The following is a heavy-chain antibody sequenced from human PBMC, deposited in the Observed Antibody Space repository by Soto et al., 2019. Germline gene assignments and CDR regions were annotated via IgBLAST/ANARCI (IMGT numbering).Heavy chain of an antibody. J-gene: IGHJ3*02. D-gene: IGHD1-26*01. V-gene: IGHV1-8*02. CDR3: ARAAGNLHDAFDI. CDR1: GYRFTGYD. CDR2: FNPNSGNT. Sequence: QVPLVQSGAEVKKPGASVKVSCKASGYRFTGYDVHWVRQATGQGLQWMGWFNPNSGNTGFAEKFRGRITLTRDTSSSTDYMELRGLTSEDTAIYYCARAAGNLHDAFDIWGQGTVVVVSS.